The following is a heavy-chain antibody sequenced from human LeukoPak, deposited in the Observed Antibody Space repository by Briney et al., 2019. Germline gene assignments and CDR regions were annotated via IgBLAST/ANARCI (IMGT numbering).Heavy chain of an antibody. Sequence: SVKVSCKASGGTFSSYAISWVRQAPGQGLEWMGGIIPIFGTANYAQKFQGRVTITTDESTSTAYMELSSLRSEDTAVYYCARDRIVVVPAATPYYYYYMDVWGKGTMVTVSS. J-gene: IGHJ6*03. D-gene: IGHD2-2*01. CDR1: GGTFSSYA. CDR3: ARDRIVVVPAATPYYYYYMDV. V-gene: IGHV1-69*05. CDR2: IIPIFGTA.